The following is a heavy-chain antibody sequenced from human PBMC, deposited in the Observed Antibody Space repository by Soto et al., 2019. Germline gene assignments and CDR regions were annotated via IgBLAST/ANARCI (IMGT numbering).Heavy chain of an antibody. CDR2: ISAYNGNT. J-gene: IGHJ5*02. V-gene: IGHV1-18*01. CDR1: GYTFTSYG. Sequence: GASVKVSCKASGYTFTSYGISWVRQAPGQGLEWKGWISAYNGNTNYAQKLQGRVTMTTDSSTSTAYMELRSLRSDDTAVYYCARDRVAAAAPGNWFDPWGQGTLVTVSS. D-gene: IGHD6-13*01. CDR3: ARDRVAAAAPGNWFDP.